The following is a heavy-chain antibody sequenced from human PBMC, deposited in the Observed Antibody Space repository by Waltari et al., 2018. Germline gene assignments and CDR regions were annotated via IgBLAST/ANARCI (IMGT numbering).Heavy chain of an antibody. Sequence: QLQLQESGPGLVKPSGTLSLTCVVSGESMISIYFWRWVRQSPGKGLEWLGQVKLGGGNNSSPSFASRVIMSLGTSINHFSLNMHSATAADTAVYYCARDRGGGLYLDSWGRGILVSVSP. CDR3: ARDRGGGLYLDS. D-gene: IGHD2-15*01. CDR1: GESMISIYF. J-gene: IGHJ4*02. V-gene: IGHV4-4*02. CDR2: VKLGGGN.